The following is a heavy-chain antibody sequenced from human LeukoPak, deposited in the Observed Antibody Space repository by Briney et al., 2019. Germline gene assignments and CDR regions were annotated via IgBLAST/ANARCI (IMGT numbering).Heavy chain of an antibody. J-gene: IGHJ3*02. CDR3: EREEYSSSSI. V-gene: IGHV4-30-4*01. CDR2: IYYSGRT. Sequence: SETLSLTCTVSGNSISNGDYYWSWIRQPPGKGLEWIGYIYYSGRTYYNPSLKSRITISEDTSKNQVSLRLSSVTAADTAVYYCEREEYSSSSIWGQGTMVTVSS. CDR1: GNSISNGDYY. D-gene: IGHD6-6*01.